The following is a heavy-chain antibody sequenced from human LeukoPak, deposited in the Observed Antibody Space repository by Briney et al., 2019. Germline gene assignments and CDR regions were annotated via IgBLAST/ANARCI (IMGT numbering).Heavy chain of an antibody. CDR2: ISSSSSTI. Sequence: PGGSLRLSCAASGFTFSSYEMNWVRQAPGKGLEWVSYISSSSSTIYYADSVKGRFTISRDNAKNSLYLQMNSLRAEDTAVYYCARRLYSSSWYGVTDDYWGQGTLVTVSS. CDR3: ARRLYSSSWYGVTDDY. J-gene: IGHJ4*02. D-gene: IGHD6-13*01. V-gene: IGHV3-48*01. CDR1: GFTFSSYE.